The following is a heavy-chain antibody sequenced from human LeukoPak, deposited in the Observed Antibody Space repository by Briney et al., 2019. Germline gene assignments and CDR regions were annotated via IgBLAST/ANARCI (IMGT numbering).Heavy chain of an antibody. CDR3: ARHALDHFDY. CDR2: IYYSGST. J-gene: IGHJ4*02. CDR1: GGSISSSSYY. V-gene: IGHV4-39*01. Sequence: SETLSLTCTVSGGSISSSSYYWGWIRQPLGKGLEWIGSIYYSGSTYYNPSLKSRVTISVDTSKNQFSLKLSSVTAADTAVYYCARHALDHFDYWGQGTLVTVSS.